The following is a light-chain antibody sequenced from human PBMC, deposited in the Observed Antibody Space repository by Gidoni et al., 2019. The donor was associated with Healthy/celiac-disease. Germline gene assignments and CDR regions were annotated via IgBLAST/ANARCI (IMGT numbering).Light chain of an antibody. CDR3: SSYTSSSTPYV. V-gene: IGLV2-14*03. Sequence: QSALTQPASVSGSPGQSHTISCTGTSSDVGGYNYVSWYQQHQGKAPYLMIYDVSNRPSGVSNRFSGSKSGNTASLTISGLQAEDEADYYCSSYTSSSTPYVFGTGTKVTVL. CDR1: SSDVGGYNY. CDR2: DVS. J-gene: IGLJ1*01.